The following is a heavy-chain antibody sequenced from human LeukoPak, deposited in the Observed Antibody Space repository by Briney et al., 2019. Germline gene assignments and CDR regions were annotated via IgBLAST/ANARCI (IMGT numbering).Heavy chain of an antibody. V-gene: IGHV4-59*01. CDR1: GGTISSYY. CDR2: IHSSGST. D-gene: IGHD6-19*01. CDR3: ARWYSSGWAFDY. Sequence: SETLSLTCTVSGGTISSYYWNWVRQPPGKGLEWIGYIHSSGSTKYNPSLRSRVTISVDTSKNPFSLKLSSVTAADRAVYYCARWYSSGWAFDYWGQGTLVTVSS. J-gene: IGHJ4*02.